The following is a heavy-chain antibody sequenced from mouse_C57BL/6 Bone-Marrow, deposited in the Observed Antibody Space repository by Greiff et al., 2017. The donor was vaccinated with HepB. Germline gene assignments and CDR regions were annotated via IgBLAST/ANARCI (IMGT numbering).Heavy chain of an antibody. CDR3: TTRYSNLWYFDV. CDR1: GFNIKDDY. J-gene: IGHJ1*03. V-gene: IGHV14-4*01. Sequence: VQLQQSGAELVRPGASVKLSCTASGFNIKDDYMHWVKQRPEQGLEWIGWIDPENGDTEYASKFQGKATITADTSSNTAYLQLSSLTSEDTAVYYCTTRYSNLWYFDVWGTGTTVTVSS. D-gene: IGHD2-5*01. CDR2: IDPENGDT.